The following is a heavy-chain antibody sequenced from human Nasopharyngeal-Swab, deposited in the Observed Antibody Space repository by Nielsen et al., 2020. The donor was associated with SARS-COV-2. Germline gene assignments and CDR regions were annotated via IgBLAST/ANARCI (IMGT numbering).Heavy chain of an antibody. CDR1: GFTFSSYG. CDR3: ARVRYSGYDSGLDV. CDR2: IRYDGSNR. Sequence: GGSLRLSCSASGFTFSSYGMHWVRQAPGKGLEWVAFIRYDGSNRYYTDPVKGRFTISRDNAKNSLYLQMNTLRAEDTALYHCARVRYSGYDSGLDVWGQGTTVTVSS. D-gene: IGHD5-12*01. V-gene: IGHV3-30*02. J-gene: IGHJ6*02.